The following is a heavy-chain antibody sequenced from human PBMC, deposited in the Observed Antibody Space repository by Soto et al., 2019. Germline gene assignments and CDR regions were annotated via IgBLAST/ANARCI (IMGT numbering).Heavy chain of an antibody. CDR2: ISGSGGST. Sequence: GGSLRLSCAASGFTFSSDAMSWVRQAPGKGLEWVSAISGSGGSTYYADSVKGRFTISRDNSKNTLYLQMNSLRAEDTAVSHFTKAVGELGTQFDYWGEGTRVTVSS. CDR1: GFTFSSDA. J-gene: IGHJ4*02. CDR3: TKAVGELGTQFDY. V-gene: IGHV3-23*01. D-gene: IGHD1-7*01.